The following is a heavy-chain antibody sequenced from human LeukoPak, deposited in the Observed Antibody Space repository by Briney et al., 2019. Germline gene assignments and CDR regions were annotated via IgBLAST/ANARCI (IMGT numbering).Heavy chain of an antibody. CDR1: GYSFNSYW. Sequence: GESLKISCKGSGYSFNSYWIGWLRQMPGKGLEWMGIIYPGDSGTRYNPSLQGQVTISVDTSISPPSLQWSSLTASDRAMYYCAQSPGYLCASGVLWGGGGSSYFDSWGQGTLVTVSS. D-gene: IGHD2-15*01. V-gene: IGHV5-51*01. CDR3: AQSPGYLCASGVLWGGGGSSYFDS. CDR2: IYPGDSGT. J-gene: IGHJ4*02.